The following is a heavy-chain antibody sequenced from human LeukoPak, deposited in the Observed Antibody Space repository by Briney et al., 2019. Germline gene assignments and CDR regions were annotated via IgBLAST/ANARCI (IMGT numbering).Heavy chain of an antibody. Sequence: ASVKVSCKASGYTFTGYYMHWVRQAPGQGLEWMGWINPNSGGTNYAQKFQGRVTMTRDTSISTAYMELSRLRSDDTAVYYCARDWGTTVTMSDTDYWGQGTLVTVSS. J-gene: IGHJ4*02. CDR3: ARDWGTTVTMSDTDY. D-gene: IGHD4-17*01. CDR2: INPNSGGT. CDR1: GYTFTGYY. V-gene: IGHV1-2*02.